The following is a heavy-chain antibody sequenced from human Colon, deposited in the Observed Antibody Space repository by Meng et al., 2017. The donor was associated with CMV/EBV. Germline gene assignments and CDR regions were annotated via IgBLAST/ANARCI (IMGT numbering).Heavy chain of an antibody. CDR2: VRGTTDD. CDR3: ARGDALGVMEF. J-gene: IGHJ1*01. Sequence: TCTVSAVTISSRNSNWSWHRPPTGRELMWDSYVRGTTDDYSSPTLRSSISAEVDKNKNQFFLRLRSVADADTDVYFCARGDALGVMEFWGRGTLVTVSS. D-gene: IGHD3-16*01. CDR1: AVTISSRNSN. V-gene: IGHV4-30-4*08.